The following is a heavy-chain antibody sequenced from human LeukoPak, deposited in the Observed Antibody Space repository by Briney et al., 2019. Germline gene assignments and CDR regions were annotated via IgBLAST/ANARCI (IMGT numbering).Heavy chain of an antibody. CDR3: AGSSTRDLDY. CDR1: GGTFSSYA. CDR2: IIPILGIA. V-gene: IGHV1-69*04. D-gene: IGHD2-2*01. Sequence: GASVRVSCKASGGTFSSYAISWVRQAPGQGLEWMGRIIPILGIANYAQKFQGRVTITADKSTSTAYMELSSLRTEDTAVYYCAGSSTRDLDYWGQGTLVTVSS. J-gene: IGHJ4*02.